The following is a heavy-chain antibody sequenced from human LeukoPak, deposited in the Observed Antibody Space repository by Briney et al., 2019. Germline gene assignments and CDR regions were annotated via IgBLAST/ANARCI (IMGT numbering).Heavy chain of an antibody. D-gene: IGHD3-16*01. CDR1: GGSISGHY. CDR2: IHYSAKA. CDR3: ARFGVDYDMDV. Sequence: PSETLSLTCTVSGGSISGHYWTWVRQPPGEGLEWIGQIHYSAKADYNPTLRSRITISVDTSKNQMSLKVTSVTAADTAVYYCARFGVDYDMDVWGQGTTVTVS. V-gene: IGHV4-59*11. J-gene: IGHJ6*02.